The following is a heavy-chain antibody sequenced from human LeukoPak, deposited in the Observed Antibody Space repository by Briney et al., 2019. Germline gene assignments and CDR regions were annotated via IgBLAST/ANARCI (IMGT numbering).Heavy chain of an antibody. CDR3: ARHRTTVVTPVDY. Sequence: SQTLSLTCTVSGGSISSGDYYWSWIRQPPGKGLEWIGYIYYSGSTYYNPSLKSRVTISVDTTKNQFSLKLSSVTAADTAVYYCARHRTTVVTPVDYWGQGTLVTVSS. D-gene: IGHD4-23*01. CDR2: IYYSGST. CDR1: GGSISSGDYY. J-gene: IGHJ4*02. V-gene: IGHV4-30-4*08.